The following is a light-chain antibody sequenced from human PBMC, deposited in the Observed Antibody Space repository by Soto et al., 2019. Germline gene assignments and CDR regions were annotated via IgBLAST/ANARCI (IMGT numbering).Light chain of an antibody. J-gene: IGKJ5*01. Sequence: EIVLTQSPATLSLVPGERATLSCRASQSVGGSLAWYQQKPGQAPRLLLYDTSSRATGIPARFSGSGSGTDFTLTISSLEPEDFAVYYCQQRSNWITFGQGTLLE. CDR3: QQRSNWIT. V-gene: IGKV3-11*01. CDR2: DTS. CDR1: QSVGGS.